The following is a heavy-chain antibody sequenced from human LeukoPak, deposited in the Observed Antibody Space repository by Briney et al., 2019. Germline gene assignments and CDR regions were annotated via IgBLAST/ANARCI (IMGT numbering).Heavy chain of an antibody. CDR3: TTLTEASNFDY. Sequence: SGGSLRLSCAASGFSFSVYEMHWVRPAPGKGLEWISDISSSGTTTYYADSVKGRFTISRDNTKNSLYLQMNRLRVEDTAIYYCTTLTEASNFDYWGQGTLVTVSS. V-gene: IGHV3-48*03. CDR2: ISSSGTTT. CDR1: GFSFSVYE. D-gene: IGHD2/OR15-2a*01. J-gene: IGHJ4*02.